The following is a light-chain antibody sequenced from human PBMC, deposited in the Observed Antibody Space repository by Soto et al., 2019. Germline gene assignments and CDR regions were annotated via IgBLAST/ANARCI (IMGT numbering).Light chain of an antibody. V-gene: IGKV3-20*01. Sequence: EIVLTQSPGTLSLSPGERATLSCRASQSVTSSYLAWYQQKPSQAPRLLIYGASSRATGIPDKFSGSGSGTDFTLTISRLEPEDFAVYYCQQYVNLPITFGQGTRLEIK. J-gene: IGKJ5*01. CDR3: QQYVNLPIT. CDR1: QSVTSSY. CDR2: GAS.